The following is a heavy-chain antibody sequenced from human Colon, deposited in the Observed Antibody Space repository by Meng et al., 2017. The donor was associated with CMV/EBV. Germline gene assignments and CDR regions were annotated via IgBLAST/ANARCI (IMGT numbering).Heavy chain of an antibody. D-gene: IGHD3/OR15-3a*01. CDR3: ARGIPDF. Sequence: ASVKVSCKASGYTLPSNAINWVRQATGQGLEWMGWMKPNSGDTGYAPNFQGRITMTRNTSINTAYMELRSLTNEDTAIYYCARGIPDFWGQGTLVPSPQ. CDR1: GYTLPSNA. V-gene: IGHV1-8*01. CDR2: MKPNSGDT. J-gene: IGHJ4*02.